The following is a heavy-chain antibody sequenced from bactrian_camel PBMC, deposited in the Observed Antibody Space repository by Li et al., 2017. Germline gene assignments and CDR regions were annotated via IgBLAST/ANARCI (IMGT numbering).Heavy chain of an antibody. CDR1: GFVYTGCC. CDR2: IDSASASK. CDR3: VAATRPVGGNCPIFVSYNA. D-gene: IGHD7*01. J-gene: IGHJ4*01. Sequence: HVQLVESGGGSVQAGGSLRLSCERPGFVYTGCCISWFRQAPGKEREGVAVIDSASASKNYAASVKGRFTISQDNAKRTVYLRMNILKPEDSATYYCVAATRPVGGNCPIFVSYNAWGQGTQVTVS. V-gene: IGHV3S1*01.